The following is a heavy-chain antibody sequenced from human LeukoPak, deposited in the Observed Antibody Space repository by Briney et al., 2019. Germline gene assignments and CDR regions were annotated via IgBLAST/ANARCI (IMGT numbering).Heavy chain of an antibody. Sequence: GESLKISCKGSGYSFTTYWIGWVRQMPGKVLEWMGIIYPGDSDTRYSPSFQGQVTISADKSITTAYLQWSSLKASDTAMYYCARRGYSYGHNTNWFDPWGQGTLVTVSS. CDR3: ARRGYSYGHNTNWFDP. J-gene: IGHJ5*02. CDR1: GYSFTTYW. D-gene: IGHD5-18*01. V-gene: IGHV5-51*01. CDR2: IYPGDSDT.